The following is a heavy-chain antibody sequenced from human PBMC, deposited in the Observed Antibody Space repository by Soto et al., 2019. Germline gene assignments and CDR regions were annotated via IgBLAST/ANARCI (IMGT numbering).Heavy chain of an antibody. CDR1: GGSFSNYI. D-gene: IGHD6-19*01. V-gene: IGHV1-69*01. Sequence: QVHLVQSGAEVKKPGSSVKVSCKASGGSFSNYIFAWVRQAPGQGLGGMGGIISMFATAHYAQKLQGRVTITADASTSTVYMDLTSLTSDDTAVYYCARGLFGQQWLVGFDTWGQGTLVTVSS. CDR3: ARGLFGQQWLVGFDT. J-gene: IGHJ4*02. CDR2: IISMFATA.